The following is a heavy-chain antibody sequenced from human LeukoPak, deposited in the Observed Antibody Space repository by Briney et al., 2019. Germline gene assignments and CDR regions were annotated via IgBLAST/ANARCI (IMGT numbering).Heavy chain of an antibody. Sequence: PSETLSHTCAVYGGPFSDYYWSWIRQPPGKGLEWIGKINHSGSTNYSPSLKSRVTISIDTSKNQFSLKLNSMTAADTAVYYCARGEGARDGYNYAGPFYFDYWGHGTLVTVSS. J-gene: IGHJ4*01. CDR3: ARGEGARDGYNYAGPFYFDY. CDR1: GGPFSDYY. CDR2: INHSGST. D-gene: IGHD5-24*01. V-gene: IGHV4-34*01.